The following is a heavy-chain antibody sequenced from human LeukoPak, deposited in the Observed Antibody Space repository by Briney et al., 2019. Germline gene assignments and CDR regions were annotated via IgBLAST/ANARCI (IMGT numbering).Heavy chain of an antibody. CDR1: GGSVSSGSYY. CDR2: IYYSGST. D-gene: IGHD2-2*02. J-gene: IGHJ4*02. V-gene: IGHV4-61*01. CDR3: ARDEEYCSSTSCYKGNFDY. Sequence: KPSETLSLTCTVSGGSVSSGSYYWSWIRQPPGKGLEYIGYIYYSGSTYYNPSLKSRVTISVDTSKNQFSLKLSSVTAADTAVYYCARDEEYCSSTSCYKGNFDYWGQGTLVTVSS.